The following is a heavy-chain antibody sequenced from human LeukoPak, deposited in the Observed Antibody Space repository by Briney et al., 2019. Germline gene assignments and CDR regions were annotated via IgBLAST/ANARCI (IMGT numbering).Heavy chain of an antibody. CDR1: GGTFSSYA. Sequence: SVKVSCKASGGTFSSYAISWVRQAPGQGLEWMGGIIPIFGTANYAQKFQGRVTITADESTSTAYMELSSLRSEDTAVYYCASSNDSSGYYSGLNFDYWGQGTLVTVSS. J-gene: IGHJ4*02. CDR2: IIPIFGTA. D-gene: IGHD3-22*01. CDR3: ASSNDSSGYYSGLNFDY. V-gene: IGHV1-69*13.